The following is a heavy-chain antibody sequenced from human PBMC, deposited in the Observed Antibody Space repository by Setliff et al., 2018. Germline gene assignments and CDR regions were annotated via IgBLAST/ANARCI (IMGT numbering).Heavy chain of an antibody. V-gene: IGHV4-34*12. D-gene: IGHD1-26*01. J-gene: IGHJ3*02. CDR2: IIHSGST. CDR3: ARKGISALSGAFDM. CDR1: GGSFSGYY. Sequence: SETLSLTCAVYGGSFSGYYWSWIRQPPGKRLEWIGEIIHSGSTNYNPSLKSRVTISMDTSKNQFSLKLNSVTAAGMAVYYCARKGISALSGAFDMWGQGTMVTVSS.